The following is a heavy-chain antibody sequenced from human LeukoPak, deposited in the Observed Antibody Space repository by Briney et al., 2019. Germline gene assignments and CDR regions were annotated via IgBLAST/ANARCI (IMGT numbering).Heavy chain of an antibody. Sequence: ASVKVSCKASGYTVTGYYMHWVRQAPGQGLEWMGWINPNSGGTNYAQKFQGRVTMTRDTSIGTAYMELSRLRSDVTAVYYCASGAVYTAMVPDRLDYWGQGTLVTVSS. CDR1: GYTVTGYY. D-gene: IGHD5-18*01. J-gene: IGHJ4*02. CDR2: INPNSGGT. V-gene: IGHV1-2*02. CDR3: ASGAVYTAMVPDRLDY.